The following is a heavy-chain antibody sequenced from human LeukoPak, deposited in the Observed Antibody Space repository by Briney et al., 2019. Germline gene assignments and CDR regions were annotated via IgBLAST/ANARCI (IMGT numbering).Heavy chain of an antibody. V-gene: IGHV3-48*01. J-gene: IGHJ4*02. D-gene: IGHD5-12*01. CDR1: GFTFSRCS. CDR2: ISSSSSMI. Sequence: GGSLRLSCAASGFTFSRCSMNWVRQAPGKGLEWVSYISSSSSMIYYADSVKGRFTISRDNAKNSLYLQMNSLRAEDTAVYYCARGPSGYHNTGGQGTLVTVSS. CDR3: ARGPSGYHNT.